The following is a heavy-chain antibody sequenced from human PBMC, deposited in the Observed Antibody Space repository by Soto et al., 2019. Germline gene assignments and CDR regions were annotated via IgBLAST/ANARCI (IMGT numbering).Heavy chain of an antibody. J-gene: IGHJ4*02. V-gene: IGHV3-30*19. Sequence: QLQLVESGGGVVQPGRSLRLSCAASGITFSTYAMHWVRQAPGKGLEWVAVIDYDGDNKYYADSVKGRFTISRDNSKNTLYLQMNSLRAEDTAVYFCASWGTYPNYKGDYFDYWGQGTLVTVSS. CDR1: GITFSTYA. CDR3: ASWGTYPNYKGDYFDY. D-gene: IGHD3-16*02. CDR2: IDYDGDNK.